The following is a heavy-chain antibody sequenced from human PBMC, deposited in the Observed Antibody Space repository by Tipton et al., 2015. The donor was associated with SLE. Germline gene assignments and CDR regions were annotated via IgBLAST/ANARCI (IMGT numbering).Heavy chain of an antibody. V-gene: IGHV4-59*01. CDR3: AREPGIAAAGTDDAFDI. J-gene: IGHJ3*02. D-gene: IGHD6-13*01. Sequence: TLSLTCAVYGGSFSSYYWSWIRQPPGKGLEWIGYIYYSGSTNYNPSLKSRVTISVDTSKNQFSLKLSSVTAADTAVYYCAREPGIAAAGTDDAFDIWGQGTMVTVSS. CDR2: IYYSGST. CDR1: GGSFSSYY.